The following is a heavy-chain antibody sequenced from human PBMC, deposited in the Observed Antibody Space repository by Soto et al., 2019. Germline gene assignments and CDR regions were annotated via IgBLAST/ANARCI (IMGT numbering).Heavy chain of an antibody. Sequence: QVQLVESGGGVVQPGRSLRLSCAASGFTFSSYGMHWVRQAPGKGLEWVAVISYDGSNKYYADSVKGRFTISRDNSKNTLYLQMNSLRAEDTAVYYCAKAQGSHIAAAGTFDYWGQGTLVTVSS. D-gene: IGHD6-13*01. J-gene: IGHJ4*02. V-gene: IGHV3-30*18. CDR1: GFTFSSYG. CDR3: AKAQGSHIAAAGTFDY. CDR2: ISYDGSNK.